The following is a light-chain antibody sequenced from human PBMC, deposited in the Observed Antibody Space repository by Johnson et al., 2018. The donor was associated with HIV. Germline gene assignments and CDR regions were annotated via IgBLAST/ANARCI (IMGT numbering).Light chain of an antibody. J-gene: IGLJ1*01. CDR2: ENH. CDR1: SSDIGKNY. CDR3: GTWDSSLSAGGV. V-gene: IGLV1-51*02. Sequence: QAVLTQPPSVSAAPGQKVTISCSGSSSDIGKNYVSWYQQLPGTAPKLLIYENHKRPSGIPDRFSGSKSGTSATLGITGLQTGDEADYYCGTWDSSLSAGGVFGTGTKVTGL.